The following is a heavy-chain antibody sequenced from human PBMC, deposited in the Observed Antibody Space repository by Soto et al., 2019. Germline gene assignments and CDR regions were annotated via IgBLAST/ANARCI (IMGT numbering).Heavy chain of an antibody. Sequence: EVQLLESGGGLVQPGGSLRLSCAASGFTFSNYAMDWVRQAPGKGLEWVSAISGSGDTTYYADSVKGRFTISRDNSKNTQYLQMNSLRVEDTAVYYCAKGIGFGDVTFDYWGQGALVTVSS. CDR2: ISGSGDTT. CDR1: GFTFSNYA. J-gene: IGHJ4*02. CDR3: AKGIGFGDVTFDY. D-gene: IGHD3-10*01. V-gene: IGHV3-23*01.